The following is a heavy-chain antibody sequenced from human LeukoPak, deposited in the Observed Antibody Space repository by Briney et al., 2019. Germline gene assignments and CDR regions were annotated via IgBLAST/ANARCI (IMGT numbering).Heavy chain of an antibody. CDR1: GFTFSSYE. J-gene: IGHJ5*02. Sequence: GGSLRLSCAASGFTFSSYEMNWVRQAPGKGLEWVSTISGAGGSTFYADSVKGRFTISRDNSKNTLYLQMNSLRAEDTAVYYCAKKGPYSPNWFDPWGQGTLVTVSS. CDR2: ISGAGGST. CDR3: AKKGPYSPNWFDP. D-gene: IGHD2-15*01. V-gene: IGHV3-23*01.